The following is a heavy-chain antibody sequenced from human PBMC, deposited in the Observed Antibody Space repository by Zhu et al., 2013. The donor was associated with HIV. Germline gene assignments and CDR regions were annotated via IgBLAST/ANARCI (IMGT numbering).Heavy chain of an antibody. D-gene: IGHD1-26*01. Sequence: QVQLVQSGAEVKKPGASVKVSCKASGYTFTSYGISWVRQAPGQGLEWMGWISAYNGNTNYAQKLQGRVTMTTDTSTSTAYMELRSLRSDDTAVYYCATSGSYHYHRPSNWFDPWGQGTLVTVSS. CDR3: ATSGSYHYHRPSNWFDP. CDR1: GYTFTSYG. J-gene: IGHJ5*02. V-gene: IGHV1-18*04. CDR2: ISAYNGNT.